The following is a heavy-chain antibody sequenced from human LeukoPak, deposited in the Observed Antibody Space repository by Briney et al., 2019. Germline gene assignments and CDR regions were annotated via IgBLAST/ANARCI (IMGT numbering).Heavy chain of an antibody. J-gene: IGHJ3*02. Sequence: TGGSLRLSCAASGFTFDDYAMHWVRQAPGKGLEWVSGISWNSGSIGYADSVKGRVTISRDNAKNSLYLQMNSLRAEDTAPYYCANPIRWVRAFDIWGQGTMVTVSS. CDR2: ISWNSGSI. V-gene: IGHV3-9*01. D-gene: IGHD4-23*01. CDR3: ANPIRWVRAFDI. CDR1: GFTFDDYA.